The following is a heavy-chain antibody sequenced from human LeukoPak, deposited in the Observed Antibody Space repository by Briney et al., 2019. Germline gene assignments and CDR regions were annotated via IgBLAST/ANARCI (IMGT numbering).Heavy chain of an antibody. CDR2: INDNGGRT. V-gene: IGHV3-64D*09. D-gene: IGHD1-1*01. J-gene: IGHJ4*02. CDR3: VKDLSRRYTFDY. Sequence: QPGGSLRLSCSASGFTFSSYAMHWVRQAPGKGLEYVSGINDNGGRTHYGDSLKGRFTISRDNSKNTLYLQMSTLRAEDTAVYYCVKDLSRRYTFDYWGQGTLVTVSS. CDR1: GFTFSSYA.